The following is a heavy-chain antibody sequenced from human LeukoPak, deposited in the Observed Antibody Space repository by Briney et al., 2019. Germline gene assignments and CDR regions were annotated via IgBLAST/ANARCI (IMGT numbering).Heavy chain of an antibody. CDR2: MYYSGST. CDR3: ARDSGGYSYGFQDPFLDY. D-gene: IGHD5-18*01. V-gene: IGHV4-59*02. J-gene: IGHJ4*02. Sequence: SETLSLTCTVSGGSVSSYYWSWIRQPPGKGLEWIGYMYYSGSTNYNPSLKSRVTISIDTSKNQFSLKLNSVTAADTAVYYCARDSGGYSYGFQDPFLDYWGQGTLVTVSS. CDR1: GGSVSSYY.